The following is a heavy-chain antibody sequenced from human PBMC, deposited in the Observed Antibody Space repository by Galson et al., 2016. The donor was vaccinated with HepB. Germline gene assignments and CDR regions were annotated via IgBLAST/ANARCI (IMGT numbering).Heavy chain of an antibody. CDR1: GDTFSNYA. J-gene: IGHJ5*02. CDR3: ARDSSSSLVTSWFDP. CDR2: IIPIFDTA. D-gene: IGHD6-6*01. Sequence: SVKVSCKASGDTFSNYAISWVRQAPGQGLEWMGGIIPIFDTAVYAQRFQGRVTITADESTRTAYVELSSLTSAGTAVYYCARDSSSSLVTSWFDPWGQGTLVTVSS. V-gene: IGHV1-69*13.